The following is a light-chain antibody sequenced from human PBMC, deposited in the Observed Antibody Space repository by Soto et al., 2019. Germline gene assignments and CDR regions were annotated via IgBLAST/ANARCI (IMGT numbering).Light chain of an antibody. J-gene: IGLJ2*01. CDR3: SSYTSSSTLEV. CDR2: DVS. V-gene: IGLV2-14*01. CDR1: SSDVGGYNY. Sequence: QSVLTQPASVSGSPGQSITMSCTGTSSDVGGYNYVSWYQQHPGKAPKLLIYDVSKRPSGVSNRFSGSKSGNTASLTISGLQAEDEADYYCSSYTSSSTLEVFGGGTKLTVL.